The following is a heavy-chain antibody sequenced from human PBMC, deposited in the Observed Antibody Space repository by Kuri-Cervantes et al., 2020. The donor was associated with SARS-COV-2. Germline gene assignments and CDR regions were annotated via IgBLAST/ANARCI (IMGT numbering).Heavy chain of an antibody. Sequence: GESLKISCAASGFTVSSYNIHWVRQAPGKGLEWVSFISSVNNYVNYTDSVNGRFTISRDNAENSLYLQMNSLRAEDTAVYYCAKADMVVVVIGAFDIWGQGTTVTVSS. CDR2: ISSVNNYV. D-gene: IGHD3-22*01. V-gene: IGHV3-21*01. CDR1: GFTVSSYN. J-gene: IGHJ3*02. CDR3: AKADMVVVVIGAFDI.